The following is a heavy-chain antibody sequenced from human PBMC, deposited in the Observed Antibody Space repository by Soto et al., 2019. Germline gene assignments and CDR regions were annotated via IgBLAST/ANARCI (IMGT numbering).Heavy chain of an antibody. CDR2: INAGSGNT. V-gene: IGHV1-3*01. J-gene: IGHJ3*02. CDR3: ARDTETLGPRANDALDI. D-gene: IGHD3-3*02. CDR1: GYTFSAYT. Sequence: VASVKVSCKAAGYTFSAYTMNWVRQAPGQSLEWMGWINAGSGNTKYSQNFQGRVSITRDTSASTVYMELTGLKSEDTAVYYCARDTETLGPRANDALDIWG.